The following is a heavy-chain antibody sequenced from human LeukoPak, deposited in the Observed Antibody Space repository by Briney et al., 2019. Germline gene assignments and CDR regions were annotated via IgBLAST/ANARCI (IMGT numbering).Heavy chain of an antibody. CDR1: GGSISSYY. Sequence: SETLSLTCTVSGGSISSYYWSWIRQPPGKGLEWIGYIYYSGSTNYNPSPKSRVTISVDTSKNQSSLKLSSVTAADTAVYYCARQGRFLEWLPSAPGDYYYGMDVWGQGTTVTVSS. CDR3: ARQGRFLEWLPSAPGDYYYGMDV. V-gene: IGHV4-59*08. D-gene: IGHD3-3*01. CDR2: IYYSGST. J-gene: IGHJ6*02.